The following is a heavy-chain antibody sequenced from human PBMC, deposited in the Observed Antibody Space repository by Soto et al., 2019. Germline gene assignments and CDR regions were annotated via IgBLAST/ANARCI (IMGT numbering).Heavy chain of an antibody. V-gene: IGHV4-39*01. D-gene: IGHD1-26*01. J-gene: IGHJ4*02. CDR1: GGSISSSSYY. CDR2: IYYSGST. Sequence: QLQLQESGPGLVKPSETLSLTCTVSGGSISSSSYYWGWIRQPPGKGLEWIGRIYYSGSTYYNPSLKSRVTISVDTSKNQFSLKLSSVTAADTAVYYCARHYSGSWDYFDYWGQGTLVTVSS. CDR3: ARHYSGSWDYFDY.